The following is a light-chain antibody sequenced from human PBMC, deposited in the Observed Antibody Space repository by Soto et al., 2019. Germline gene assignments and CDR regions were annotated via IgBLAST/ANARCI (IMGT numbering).Light chain of an antibody. CDR2: GAS. CDR1: QSVSSSY. J-gene: IGKJ1*01. Sequence: EIVLTQSPGTLSLPPGERATLSCRASQSVSSSYLAWYQQKPGQAPRLLIYGASSRATGIPDRFSGSGSGTDFSLTISRLEPEDFAVYYCQQYGSSGTFGQGTKVDIK. V-gene: IGKV3-20*01. CDR3: QQYGSSGT.